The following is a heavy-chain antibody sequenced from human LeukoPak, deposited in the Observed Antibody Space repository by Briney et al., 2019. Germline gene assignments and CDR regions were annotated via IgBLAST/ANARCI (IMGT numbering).Heavy chain of an antibody. Sequence: SVKVSCKASGGTFISYAISWVRQAPGQGLEWMGGIIPIFGTANYAQKFQGRVTITADESTSTAYMELSSLRSEDTAVYYCARVDDFWSGYYTRSYYGMDVWGQGTTVTVSS. V-gene: IGHV1-69*13. CDR1: GGTFISYA. CDR2: IIPIFGTA. J-gene: IGHJ6*02. D-gene: IGHD3-3*01. CDR3: ARVDDFWSGYYTRSYYGMDV.